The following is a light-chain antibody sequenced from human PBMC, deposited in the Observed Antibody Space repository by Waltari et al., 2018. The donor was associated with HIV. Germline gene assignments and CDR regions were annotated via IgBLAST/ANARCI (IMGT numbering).Light chain of an antibody. CDR1: PSNIGAGYA. CDR2: GKS. J-gene: IGLJ3*02. CDR3: QSYDSSLSGWV. Sequence: QSVLTQPPSVSGAPGQRVTISGPASPSNIGAGYAVHWYQQLPGTAPKLLIYGKSNRPSGVPDRFSGSKSGTSASLAITGLQAEDEADYYCQSYDSSLSGWVFGGGTKLTVL. V-gene: IGLV1-40*01.